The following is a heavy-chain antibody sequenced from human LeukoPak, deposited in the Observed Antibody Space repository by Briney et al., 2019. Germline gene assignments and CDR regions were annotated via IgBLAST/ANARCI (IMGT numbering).Heavy chain of an antibody. CDR1: GYSFNNYW. CDR2: IYPGDSDT. Sequence: GESPKISCKPSGYSFNNYWIGWVRQMPGKGLEWVGLIYPGDSDTRYSPSFQGQVTTSADKSISTAYLQWSSLKASDSAMYYCARHFSGGSQYHFDYWGQGTLVTVSS. CDR3: ARHFSGGSQYHFDY. V-gene: IGHV5-51*01. J-gene: IGHJ4*02. D-gene: IGHD3-10*01.